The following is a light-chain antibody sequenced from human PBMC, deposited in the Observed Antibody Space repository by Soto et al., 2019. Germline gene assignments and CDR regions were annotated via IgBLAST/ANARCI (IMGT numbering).Light chain of an antibody. CDR2: KAS. Sequence: DIQMTQSPSTLSASVGDRVTITCRASQSISSWLAWYQQKPGKAPKLLIYKASSLESGVPSRFSGSGSGIEFTLTISSLQPDDFATYYCQQYNSYSPWYTFGQGTKLEIK. CDR1: QSISSW. V-gene: IGKV1-5*03. CDR3: QQYNSYSPWYT. J-gene: IGKJ2*01.